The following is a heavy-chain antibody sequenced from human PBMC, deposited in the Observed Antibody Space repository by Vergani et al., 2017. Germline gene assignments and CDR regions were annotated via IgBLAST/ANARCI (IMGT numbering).Heavy chain of an antibody. Sequence: QLQLQESGSGLVKPSQTLSLTCAVSGGSISSGGYSWSWIRQPPGKGLEWIGYIYHSGSTYYNPSLKSRVTISVDTSKNQFSLKLSSVTAADTAVYYCARGQRYYYDSSGYWKHTKSGWFDPWGQGTLVTVSS. CDR3: ARGQRYYYDSSGYWKHTKSGWFDP. CDR2: IYHSGST. J-gene: IGHJ5*02. CDR1: GGSISSGGYS. D-gene: IGHD3-22*01. V-gene: IGHV4-30-2*01.